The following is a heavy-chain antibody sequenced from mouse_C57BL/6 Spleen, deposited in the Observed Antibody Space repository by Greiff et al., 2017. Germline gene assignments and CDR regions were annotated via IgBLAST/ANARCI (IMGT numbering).Heavy chain of an antibody. CDR2: IGPGSGST. CDR1: GYTFTDCY. V-gene: IGHV1-77*01. CDR3: ARSETLGWYLDV. D-gene: IGHD4-1*01. J-gene: IGHJ1*03. Sequence: VQLQQSGAELVKPGASVKISCKASGYTFTDCYINWVKQRPGQGLGGIGKIGPGSGSTYYNEKFKGKATLTADKSSSTAYMQHSSLTSGDSAVYFCARSETLGWYLDVWGTGTTVTVST.